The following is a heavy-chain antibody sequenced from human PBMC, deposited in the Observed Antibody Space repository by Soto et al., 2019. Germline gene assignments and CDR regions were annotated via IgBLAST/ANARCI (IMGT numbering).Heavy chain of an antibody. J-gene: IGHJ6*02. CDR1: GFTFSSYD. CDR2: IGTAGDT. CDR3: ARLGRDYDILTGYYPNYGMDV. D-gene: IGHD3-9*01. Sequence: EVQLVESGGGLVQPGGSLRLSCAASGFTFSSYDMHWVRQATGKGLEWVSAIGTAGDTYYPGSVKGRFTISRENAKNSLYLQMNSLRAGDTAVYYCARLGRDYDILTGYYPNYGMDVWGQGTTVTVSS. V-gene: IGHV3-13*01.